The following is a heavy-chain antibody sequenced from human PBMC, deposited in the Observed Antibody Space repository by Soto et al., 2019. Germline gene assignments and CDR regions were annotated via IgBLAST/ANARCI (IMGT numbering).Heavy chain of an antibody. D-gene: IGHD3-3*01. Sequence: ASVKVSCKASGYTFTSYDINWVRQATGQGLEWMGWMNPNSGNTGYAQKFQGRVTMTRNTSISTAYMELSSLRSEDTAVYYCARGTTYYDFWSGYYLGNLFDYWGQGTRVTVSS. J-gene: IGHJ4*02. CDR2: MNPNSGNT. V-gene: IGHV1-8*01. CDR3: ARGTTYYDFWSGYYLGNLFDY. CDR1: GYTFTSYD.